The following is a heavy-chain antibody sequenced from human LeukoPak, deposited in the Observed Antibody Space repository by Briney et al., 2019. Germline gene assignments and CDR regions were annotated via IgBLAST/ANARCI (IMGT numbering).Heavy chain of an antibody. CDR2: TRSKAFGETT. J-gene: IGHJ4*02. Sequence: GGSLRLSCTTSGFTFADYAMSWLRQAPGKGLEWVGFTRSKAFGETTEYAASVEGRFTISRDDSKSIAYLRMNSLKAEDTAVYYCATDWGYSNSGVFDFWGQGTLVTVSS. V-gene: IGHV3-49*03. D-gene: IGHD6-13*01. CDR3: ATDWGYSNSGVFDF. CDR1: GFTFADYA.